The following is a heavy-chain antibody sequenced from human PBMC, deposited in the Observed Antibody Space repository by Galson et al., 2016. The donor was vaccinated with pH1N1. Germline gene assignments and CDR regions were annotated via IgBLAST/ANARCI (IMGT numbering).Heavy chain of an antibody. CDR1: GFTFDDYA. D-gene: IGHD2-15*01. CDR3: AKAGYLFGWFAP. Sequence: SLRLSCAASGFTFDDYAMHWVRQAPGKGLEWVSGISWNSGSIGYADSVKGRFTISRDNAKNSLYLQMNSLRAEDTALYYCAKAGYLFGWFAPWGQGTLVTVSS. J-gene: IGHJ5*02. CDR2: ISWNSGSI. V-gene: IGHV3-9*01.